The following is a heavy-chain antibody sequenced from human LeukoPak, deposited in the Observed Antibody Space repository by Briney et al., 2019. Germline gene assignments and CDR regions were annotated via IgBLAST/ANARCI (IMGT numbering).Heavy chain of an antibody. Sequence: PGGSLRLSCAASGFTFSSYAMHWVRQAPGKGLEWVAVISYDGSNKYYADSVKGRFTISRDNSKNTLYLQMNSLRAEDTAVYYCARDLPDNWNLGYWGQGTLVTVSS. CDR2: ISYDGSNK. CDR1: GFTFSSYA. D-gene: IGHD1-20*01. V-gene: IGHV3-30-3*01. J-gene: IGHJ4*02. CDR3: ARDLPDNWNLGY.